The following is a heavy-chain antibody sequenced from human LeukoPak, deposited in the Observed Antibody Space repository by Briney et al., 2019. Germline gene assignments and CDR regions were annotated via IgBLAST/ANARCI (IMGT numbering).Heavy chain of an antibody. CDR2: INAYTGNP. J-gene: IGHJ5*02. D-gene: IGHD6-13*01. CDR1: GYTFTTYA. CDR3: ARLVAAGGSGSFDP. V-gene: IGHV7-4-1*01. Sequence: ASVKVSCKASGYTFTTYAMNWVRQAPGQGLEWMGWINAYTGNPTYAQDFTGRFVFSLDTSVSTAYLQIYSLKAEDTAVYYCARLVAAGGSGSFDPWGQGTLVTVSS.